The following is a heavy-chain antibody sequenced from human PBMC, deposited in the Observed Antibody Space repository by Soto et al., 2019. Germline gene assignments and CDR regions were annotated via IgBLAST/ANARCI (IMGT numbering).Heavy chain of an antibody. Sequence: QVQLQESGPGLVKPSQTLSLTCTVSGGSISSGGYYWSWIRQHPGKGLEWLGYVYYSGSTYYNPSLQSRVTISVDTSKNQFSLNLSSVTAAETAVYYCARAGKYGDSFDYWGQGTLVTVSS. CDR2: VYYSGST. CDR1: GGSISSGGYY. CDR3: ARAGKYGDSFDY. J-gene: IGHJ4*02. D-gene: IGHD4-17*01. V-gene: IGHV4-31*03.